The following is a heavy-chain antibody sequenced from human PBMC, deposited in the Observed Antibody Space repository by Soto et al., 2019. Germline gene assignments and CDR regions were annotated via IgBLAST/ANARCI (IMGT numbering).Heavy chain of an antibody. CDR1: GFTFSDYY. CDR2: ISSSGSTI. D-gene: IGHD2-15*01. V-gene: IGHV3-11*01. J-gene: IGHJ4*02. CDR3: ARAKGYCSGGSCYPPF. Sequence: GGPLRLSWAASGFTFSDYYMSWIRQAPGKGLEWVSYISSSGSTIYYADSVKGRFTISRDNAKNSLYLQMNSLRAEDTAVYYCARAKGYCSGGSCYPPFWGQGTLVTVSS.